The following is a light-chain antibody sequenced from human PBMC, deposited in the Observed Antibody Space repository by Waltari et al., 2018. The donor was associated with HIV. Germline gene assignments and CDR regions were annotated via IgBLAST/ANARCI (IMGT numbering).Light chain of an antibody. CDR3: ASYTANDTVI. CDR2: KVY. CDR1: DPDFGFYNF. Sequence: SGLTQPASLSGFPGQSITISCTGADPDFGFYNFISLYQPQPGKVPKVILSKVYRRASGISHRFSGSKSGNTASLTISGLQTEDEAVYYCASYTANDTVIFAGGTTVTVL. V-gene: IGLV2-14*01. J-gene: IGLJ2*01.